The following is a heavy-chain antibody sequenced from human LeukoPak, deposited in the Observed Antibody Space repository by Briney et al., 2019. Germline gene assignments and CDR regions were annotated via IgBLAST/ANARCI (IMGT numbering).Heavy chain of an antibody. V-gene: IGHV4-4*07. J-gene: IGHJ4*02. CDR3: GRDTGLAH. D-gene: IGHD1-14*01. CDR2: VHSNGDT. Sequence: SETLSLTCTVSGASIRTYFWSWFRQPAGKGLEWIGRVHSNGDTYYNPSLESRVTVSMDTSKNQFALHLTSLTAADTAVYYCGRDTGLAHGGQETLVTVSS. CDR1: GASIRTYF.